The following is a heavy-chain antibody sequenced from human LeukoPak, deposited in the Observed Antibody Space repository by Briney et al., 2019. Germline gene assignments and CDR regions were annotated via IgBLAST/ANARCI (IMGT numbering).Heavy chain of an antibody. CDR2: INHSGST. CDR1: GGSFSGYY. Sequence: SETLSLTCAVYGGSFSGYYWSWIRQPPGKGLEWIGEINHSGSTYYNPSLKSRVTISVDTSKNQFSLKLSSVTAADTAVYYCARNMERLNWFDPWGQATLVTVSS. CDR3: ARNMERLNWFDP. V-gene: IGHV4-34*01. J-gene: IGHJ5*02. D-gene: IGHD1-1*01.